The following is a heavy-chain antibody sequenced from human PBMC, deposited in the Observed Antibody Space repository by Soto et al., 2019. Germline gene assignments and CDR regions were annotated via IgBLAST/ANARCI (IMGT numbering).Heavy chain of an antibody. Sequence: VGSLRLSCAASGFTFSSYTLNWVRRAPGKGLEWVATSSDRRTGNTHYSDSVRGRFTLSRDYSRNILFLQMDSLRADDTALYYCTTWLTAHFDYWGRGTQVTVSS. J-gene: IGHJ4*02. CDR1: GFTFSSYT. CDR2: SSDRRTGNT. D-gene: IGHD2-21*02. CDR3: TTWLTAHFDY. V-gene: IGHV3-23*01.